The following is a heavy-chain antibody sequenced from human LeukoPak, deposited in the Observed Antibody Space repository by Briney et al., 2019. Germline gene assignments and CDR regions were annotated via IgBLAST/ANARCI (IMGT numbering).Heavy chain of an antibody. CDR3: GADHGRFLDPYYFDY. D-gene: IGHD3-3*01. CDR2: IVVGSGNT. CDR1: GFTFTSSA. V-gene: IGHV1-58*02. J-gene: IGHJ4*02. Sequence: ASVKVSCKASGFTFTSSAMQWVRQARGQRLEWIGWIVVGSGNTNYAQKFQERVTITRDISTRTAYMELSSLRSEDTAVYYCGADHGRFLDPYYFDYWGQGTLVTVSS.